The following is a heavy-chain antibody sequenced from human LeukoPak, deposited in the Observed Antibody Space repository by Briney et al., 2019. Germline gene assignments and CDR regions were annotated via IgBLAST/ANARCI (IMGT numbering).Heavy chain of an antibody. V-gene: IGHV1-8*01. CDR1: GYTSTSYD. CDR2: MNPNSGNT. Sequence: ASVKVSCTASGYTSTSYDINWVRQATGQGLEWMGWMNPNSGNTGYARKFQGRVSMTRNTSISTAYMELSSLRSEDTAVYYCARFGRTVAGASVYYYYMDVWGKGTTVTVSS. D-gene: IGHD6-19*01. J-gene: IGHJ6*03. CDR3: ARFGRTVAGASVYYYYMDV.